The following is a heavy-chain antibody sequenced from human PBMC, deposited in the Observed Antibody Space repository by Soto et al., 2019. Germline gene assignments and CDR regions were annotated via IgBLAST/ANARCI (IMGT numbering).Heavy chain of an antibody. CDR2: IFYTGKT. V-gene: IGHV4-30-4*01. CDR3: ARTEDGYNTNFEY. CDR1: GGSISSGDYS. D-gene: IGHD5-18*01. Sequence: QVQLQESGPGLMKPSQTLSLTCSVSGGSISSGDYSWNWIRQSPGKGLEWIGSIFYTGKTHYNPSLKSRLTISVDASKNEFSLRLSSVTAADTALYYCARTEDGYNTNFEYWGQGSLVTVSS. J-gene: IGHJ4*02.